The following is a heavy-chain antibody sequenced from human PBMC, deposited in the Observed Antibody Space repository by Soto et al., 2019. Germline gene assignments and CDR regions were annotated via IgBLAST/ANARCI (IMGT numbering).Heavy chain of an antibody. CDR3: ARGIAAADFGY. V-gene: IGHV4-59*01. CDR2: IYYSGST. D-gene: IGHD6-13*01. CDR1: GGSISSYY. J-gene: IGHJ4*02. Sequence: KTSETLSLTCTVSGGSISSYYWSWIRQPPGKGLEWIGYIYYSGSTNYNPSLKSRVTISVDTSKNQFSLKLSSVTAADTAVYYCARGIAAADFGYWGQGTLVTVYS.